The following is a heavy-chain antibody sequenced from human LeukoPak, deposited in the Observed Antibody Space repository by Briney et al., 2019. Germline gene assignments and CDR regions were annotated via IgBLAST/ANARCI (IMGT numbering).Heavy chain of an antibody. V-gene: IGHV4-59*02. CDR2: ISDSGST. CDR1: GFTVSSNY. Sequence: PGGSLRLSCAASGFTVSSNYVNWVRQAPGKGLEWIGYISDSGSTNYNPSLKSRVTISVDTSKNQLFLKLRSVTTADTAVYYCAANSSWFDYWGQGTLVTVSS. J-gene: IGHJ4*02. D-gene: IGHD6-13*01. CDR3: AANSSWFDY.